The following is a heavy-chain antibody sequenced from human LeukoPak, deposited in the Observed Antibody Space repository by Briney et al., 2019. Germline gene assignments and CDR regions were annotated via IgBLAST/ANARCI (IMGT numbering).Heavy chain of an antibody. J-gene: IGHJ4*02. Sequence: ASVKVSCKASGYTFTGYYMHWVRQAPGQGLEWMGWINPNSGGTNYAQKFQGRVTMTRDTSISTAYMELSRLRSDDTAVYYCARVLGVRVGDDYFDYWGQGTLVTVSS. CDR3: ARVLGVRVGDDYFDY. CDR1: GYTFTGYY. CDR2: INPNSGGT. D-gene: IGHD1-26*01. V-gene: IGHV1-2*02.